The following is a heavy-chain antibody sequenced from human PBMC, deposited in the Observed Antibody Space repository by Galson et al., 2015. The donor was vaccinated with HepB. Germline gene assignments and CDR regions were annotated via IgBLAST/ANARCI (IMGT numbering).Heavy chain of an antibody. CDR3: VQETGPNWRYFPP. J-gene: IGHJ5*02. Sequence: SLRLSCAASGFPFSGSAMTWVRQAPGKGPEWVSSISNSGDTNYAAFVKGRFTISRDNYKNTLHLQMIDLRAEDTALYYCVQETGPNWRYFPPGGQGSPVT. CDR2: ISNSGDT. D-gene: IGHD1-7*01. CDR1: GFPFSGSA. V-gene: IGHV3-23*05.